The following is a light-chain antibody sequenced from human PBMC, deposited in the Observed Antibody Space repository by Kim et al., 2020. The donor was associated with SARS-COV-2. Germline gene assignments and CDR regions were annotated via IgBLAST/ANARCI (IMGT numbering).Light chain of an antibody. CDR3: QESYTTSWT. V-gene: IGKV1-39*01. Sequence: ASVGDRISITCRTSQKIIRYLNWYQQKPGRVPKLLITGASDLQTGVPSRFSGSGSGTDFTLTITGLQPEDFATYYCQESYTTSWTFGQGTKVDIK. CDR1: QKIIRY. CDR2: GAS. J-gene: IGKJ1*01.